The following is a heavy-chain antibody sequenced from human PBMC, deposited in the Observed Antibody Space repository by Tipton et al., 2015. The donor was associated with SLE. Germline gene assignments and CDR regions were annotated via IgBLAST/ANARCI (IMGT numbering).Heavy chain of an antibody. Sequence: SLRLSCAASGFTFSGYSMNWVRQAPGKGLEWVSSISSSSSYIYYADSLKGRFTISRDNAKNSLYLQLNSLRAEDTAVYYCAKVDRTNMVTSFDYWGQGTLVTVSS. D-gene: IGHD5-18*01. CDR1: GFTFSGYS. CDR2: ISSSSSYI. J-gene: IGHJ4*02. CDR3: AKVDRTNMVTSFDY. V-gene: IGHV3-21*01.